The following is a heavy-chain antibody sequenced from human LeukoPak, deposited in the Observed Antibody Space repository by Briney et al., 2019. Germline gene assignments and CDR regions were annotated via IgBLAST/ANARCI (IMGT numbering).Heavy chain of an antibody. CDR3: ARKAVAGATPLDY. CDR1: GGSFSGYY. D-gene: IGHD1-1*01. V-gene: IGHV4-34*01. Sequence: PSETLSLTCAVYGGSFSGYYWSWIRQPPGKGLEWIGEINHSGSTNYNPSLKSRVTISVDTSKNQFSLKLSSVTAADTAVYYCARKAVAGATPLDYWGQGTLVTVSS. J-gene: IGHJ4*02. CDR2: INHSGST.